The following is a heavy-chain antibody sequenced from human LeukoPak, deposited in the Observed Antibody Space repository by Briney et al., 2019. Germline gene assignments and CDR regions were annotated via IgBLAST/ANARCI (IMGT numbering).Heavy chain of an antibody. J-gene: IGHJ3*02. CDR1: GFTFSSYA. V-gene: IGHV3-23*01. Sequence: GRSLRLSCAASGFTFSSYAMSWVRQAPGKGLEWVSAISGSGGSTYYADSVKGRFTISRDNSKNTLYLQMNSLRAEDTAVYYCAKSMVRGVIRPDAFDIWGQGTMVTVSS. CDR2: ISGSGGST. D-gene: IGHD3-10*01. CDR3: AKSMVRGVIRPDAFDI.